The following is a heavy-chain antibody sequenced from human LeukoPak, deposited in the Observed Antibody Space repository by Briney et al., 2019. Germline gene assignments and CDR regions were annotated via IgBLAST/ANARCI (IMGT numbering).Heavy chain of an antibody. CDR3: ASVSYAFRSSDY. D-gene: IGHD3-16*01. Sequence: PSETLSLTCTVSGGSISSGAYYWGWIRQYPGKGLEWIELIYYGGATYDNPSLKSRLTISVDTSKNQFSLKLPSVTAADTAVYYCASVSYAFRSSDYWGQGTLVTVSS. CDR1: GGSISSGAYY. V-gene: IGHV4-31*03. J-gene: IGHJ4*02. CDR2: IYYGGAT.